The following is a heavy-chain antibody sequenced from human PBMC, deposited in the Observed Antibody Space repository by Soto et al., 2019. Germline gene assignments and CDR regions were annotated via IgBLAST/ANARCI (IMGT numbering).Heavy chain of an antibody. J-gene: IGHJ1*01. CDR3: AKPPHNDYGDYEYFQH. CDR1: GFTFSSYA. Sequence: GGSLRLSCAASGFTFSSYAMSWVRQAPGKGLEWVSAISGSGGSTYYADSVKGRFTISRDNSKNTLYLQMNSLRAEDTAVYYCAKPPHNDYGDYEYFQHWGQGTLVTVSS. D-gene: IGHD4-17*01. V-gene: IGHV3-23*01. CDR2: ISGSGGST.